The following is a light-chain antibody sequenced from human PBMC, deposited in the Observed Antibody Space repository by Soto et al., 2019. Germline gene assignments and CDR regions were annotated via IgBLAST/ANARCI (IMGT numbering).Light chain of an antibody. CDR3: QQRSDSPPLT. CDR1: QSVFGY. CDR2: DAY. J-gene: IGKJ4*01. V-gene: IGKV3-11*01. Sequence: VLTQSPATLSLSPGDRATLSCRASQSVFGYLAWYQHKPGQAPRLLIYDAYKRATGVPARFSGSGSETDFTLIISSLEPEDFVVYYCQQRSDSPPLTFGGGTRVHIK.